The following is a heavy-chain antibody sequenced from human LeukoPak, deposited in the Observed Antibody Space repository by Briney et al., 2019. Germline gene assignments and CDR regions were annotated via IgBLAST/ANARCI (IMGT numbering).Heavy chain of an antibody. V-gene: IGHV4-39*07. CDR3: ARVVFGYSSGWYSYYYYMDV. CDR1: GGSISSSSYY. CDR2: IYYSGST. D-gene: IGHD6-19*01. Sequence: SETLSLTCTVSGGSISSSSYYWGWIRQPPGKGLEWIGSIYYSGSTYYNPSLKSRVTISVDTSKNQFSLKLSSVTAADTAVYYCARVVFGYSSGWYSYYYYMDVWGKGTTVTVSS. J-gene: IGHJ6*03.